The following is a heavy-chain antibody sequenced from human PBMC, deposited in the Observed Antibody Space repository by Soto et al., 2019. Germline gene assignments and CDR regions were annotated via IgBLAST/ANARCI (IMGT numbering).Heavy chain of an antibody. CDR2: IYSGGST. Sequence: EVQLLESGGGLVQPGGSLRLSCAASGFTFSRYAMSWVRQAPGKGLEWVSVIYSGGSTYYADSVRGRFTISRDNSKNTLYLQMKSLRAEDTAVYYCARDPPATRHGMDVWGQGTTVTVSS. CDR3: ARDPPATRHGMDV. CDR1: GFTFSRYA. J-gene: IGHJ6*02. V-gene: IGHV3-23*03.